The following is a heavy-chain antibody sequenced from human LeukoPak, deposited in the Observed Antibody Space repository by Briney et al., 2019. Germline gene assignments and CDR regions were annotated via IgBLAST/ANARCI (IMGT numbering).Heavy chain of an antibody. J-gene: IGHJ4*02. CDR1: GFTFSSYA. CDR2: ISGSGGSS. V-gene: IGHV3-23*01. Sequence: GGSLRLSCAASGFTFSSYAMSWVRQAPGKGLEWVSAISGSGGSSYYADSVRGRFTISRDNSKNTLYVQMNSLRADDTAVYYCARGGQMATIGIFDYWGQGTLVTVSS. D-gene: IGHD5-24*01. CDR3: ARGGQMATIGIFDY.